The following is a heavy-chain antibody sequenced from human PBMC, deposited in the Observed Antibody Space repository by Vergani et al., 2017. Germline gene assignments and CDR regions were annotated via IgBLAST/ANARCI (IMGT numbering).Heavy chain of an antibody. V-gene: IGHV1-69*01. D-gene: IGHD2-2*01. J-gene: IGHJ2*01. CDR3: AGVGASRESLRVAVPAAFLGYFDL. Sequence: QVQLVQSGAEVKKPGSSVKVSCKASGGTFSSYAISWVRQAPGQGLEWMGGIIPIFGTANYAQKFQGRVTITADGSTSTAYMELSSLRSEDTAVYYCAGVGASRESLRVAVPAAFLGYFDLWGRGTLVTVSS. CDR1: GGTFSSYA. CDR2: IIPIFGTA.